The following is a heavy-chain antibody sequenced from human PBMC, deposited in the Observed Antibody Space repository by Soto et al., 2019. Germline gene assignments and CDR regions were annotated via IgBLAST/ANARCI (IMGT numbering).Heavy chain of an antibody. CDR2: MTGRGGSI. D-gene: IGHD2-8*01. CDR3: AKGVMCSTKGLDV. CDR1: GFPFSEYG. V-gene: IGHV3-23*01. Sequence: GGSLRLSCAASGFPFSEYGMTWVRQAPGRGLEWVSAMTGRGGSIHYAESVRGRFIISRDNSKNTLYLQMDRLRAGDTAVYYCAKGVMCSTKGLDVWGQGTTVTVYS. J-gene: IGHJ6*02.